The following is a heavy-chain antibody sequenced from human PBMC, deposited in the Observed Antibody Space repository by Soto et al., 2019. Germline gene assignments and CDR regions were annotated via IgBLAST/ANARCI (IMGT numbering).Heavy chain of an antibody. CDR3: ARGGGAIPSYYYGMDV. J-gene: IGHJ6*02. D-gene: IGHD3-10*01. CDR2: IYYTGAT. CDR1: GGSVSGYY. V-gene: IGHV4-59*02. Sequence: QVQLQESGPGLMKPSETLSLTCTVSGGSVSGYYWTWIRQPPGEGLEWIGYIYYTGATNYNPSLKSRVIISIDASKYQFSLKLSSVTAADTAVYYCARGGGAIPSYYYGMDVWGQGTTVTVAS.